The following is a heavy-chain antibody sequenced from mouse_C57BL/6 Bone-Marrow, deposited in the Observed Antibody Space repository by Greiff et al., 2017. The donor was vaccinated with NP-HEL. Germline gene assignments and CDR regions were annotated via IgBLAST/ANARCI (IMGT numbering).Heavy chain of an antibody. V-gene: IGHV1-69*01. J-gene: IGHJ2*01. CDR1: GYTFTSYW. CDR3: ARDTTVLFDY. D-gene: IGHD1-1*01. CDR2: IDPSDSYT. Sequence: QVQLQQPGAELVMPGASVKLSCKASGYTFTSYWMHWVKQRPGQGLAWIGEIDPSDSYTNYNQKFKGKSTLTVDKSSSTAYMQLSSLTSEDSAVYYCARDTTVLFDYWGQGTTLTVSS.